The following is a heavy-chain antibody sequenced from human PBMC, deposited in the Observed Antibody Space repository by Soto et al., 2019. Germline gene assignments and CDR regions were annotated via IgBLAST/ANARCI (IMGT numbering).Heavy chain of an antibody. Sequence: QVQLQQWGAGLLKPSETLSLTCAVYGGSFSGYYWSWIRQPPGKGLEWIGEINHSGSTNYNPSLTXXVXIXXDTSTNQFSLKLSSVTAADTAVYYCAREGEITMKCWGQGTLVTVSS. CDR3: AREGEITMKC. J-gene: IGHJ4*02. CDR2: INHSGST. CDR1: GGSFSGYY. V-gene: IGHV4-34*01. D-gene: IGHD3-22*01.